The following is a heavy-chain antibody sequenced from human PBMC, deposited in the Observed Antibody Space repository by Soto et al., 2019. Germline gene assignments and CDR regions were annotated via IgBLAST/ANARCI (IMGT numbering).Heavy chain of an antibody. D-gene: IGHD6-19*01. CDR2: IIPIFGTA. CDR3: ATHQHRVSSSRCPYSYCMPV. Sequence: QVQLVQSGAEVKKPGSSVKVSCKASGGTFSSYAISWVRQAPGQGLEWMGGIIPIFGTANYAQKFQGRVTFTADDSTRTASMYLSRLTSPDTAVYYCATHQHRVSSSRCPYSYCMPVWGQGTTVTVSS. J-gene: IGHJ6*02. CDR1: GGTFSSYA. V-gene: IGHV1-69*12.